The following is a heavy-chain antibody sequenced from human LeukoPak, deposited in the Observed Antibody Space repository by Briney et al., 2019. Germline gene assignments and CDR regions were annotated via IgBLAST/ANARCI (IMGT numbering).Heavy chain of an antibody. Sequence: TGGSLRLSCEASGFTFSNYWMSWVRQAPGKGLEWVANIKQDGSIKYYVDSVKGRFTVSRDNAKNSLYLQMNSLRAEDTAVYYCSRTGVYCSTTSCYEDYWGQGTLVTVSS. V-gene: IGHV3-7*01. CDR1: GFTFSNYW. D-gene: IGHD2-2*01. CDR3: SRTGVYCSTTSCYEDY. J-gene: IGHJ4*02. CDR2: IKQDGSIK.